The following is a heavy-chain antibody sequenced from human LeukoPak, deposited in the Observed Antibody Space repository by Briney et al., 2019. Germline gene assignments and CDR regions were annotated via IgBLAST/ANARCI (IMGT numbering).Heavy chain of an antibody. CDR1: GYTFTSYG. CDR3: AGTYYYDSSGYYPAFDY. V-gene: IGHV1-3*01. CDR2: INAANGST. D-gene: IGHD3-22*01. Sequence: ASVTVSCKASGYTFTSYGISWVRQAPGQRLEWMGWINAANGSTKYSQNFQGRVTITRDTSASTAYMELSSLRSEDTAVYYCAGTYYYDSSGYYPAFDYWGQGTLVTVSS. J-gene: IGHJ4*02.